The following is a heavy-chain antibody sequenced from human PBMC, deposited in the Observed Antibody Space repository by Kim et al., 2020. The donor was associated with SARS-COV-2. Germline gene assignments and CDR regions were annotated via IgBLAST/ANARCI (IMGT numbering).Heavy chain of an antibody. CDR1: GFTFSSYA. V-gene: IGHV3-23*01. D-gene: IGHD3-16*02. CDR2: ISGSGGST. J-gene: IGHJ3*02. Sequence: GGSLRLSCAASGFTFSSYAMSWVRQAPGKGLEWVSAISGSGGSTYYADSVKGRFTISRDNSKNTLYLQMNSLRAEDTAVYYCAKDRKEGYVWGSYRFGALAIWGLEPRVTVSS. CDR3: AKDRKEGYVWGSYRFGALAI.